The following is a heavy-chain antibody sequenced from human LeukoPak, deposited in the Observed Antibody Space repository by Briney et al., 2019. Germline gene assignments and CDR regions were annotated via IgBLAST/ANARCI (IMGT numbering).Heavy chain of an antibody. Sequence: SLTLSLTCTVSGGSISSGSYYWSWIRQPAGKGLEWIGRIYTSGSTNYNPSLKSRATISVDTSKNQFSLKLSSVTAADTAVYYWAGVRFLEWFSSSEALDIWGQGTMVTGS. V-gene: IGHV4-61*02. J-gene: IGHJ3*02. D-gene: IGHD3-3*01. CDR2: IYTSGST. CDR1: GGSISSGSYY. CDR3: AGVRFLEWFSSSEALDI.